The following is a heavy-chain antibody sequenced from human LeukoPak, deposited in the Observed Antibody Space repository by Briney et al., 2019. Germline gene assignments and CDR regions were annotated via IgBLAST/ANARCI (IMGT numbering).Heavy chain of an antibody. CDR2: IYYSGST. V-gene: IGHV4-30-4*01. J-gene: IGHJ4*02. D-gene: IGHD3-3*01. CDR1: DGSISSYY. CDR3: ARVWSNYCDY. Sequence: SETLSLTCTVSDGSISSYYWSWIRQPPGKGLEWIGYIYYSGSTYYNPSLKSRVTISVDTSKNQFSLELSSVTAADTAVYYCARVWSNYCDYWGQGTLVTVSS.